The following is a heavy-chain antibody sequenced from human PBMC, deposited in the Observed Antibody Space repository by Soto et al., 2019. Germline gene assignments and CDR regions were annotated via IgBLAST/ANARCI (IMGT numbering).Heavy chain of an antibody. D-gene: IGHD1-26*01. CDR1: GFTFGDAW. Sequence: GGSLRLSWAASGFTFGDAWMSWVRQAPGKGLEWVGRIKSNSDGGTTDYAAPVKGRFTISRDDSKNTMYLQMNSLKTEDTAVYYCVRWDSGNPENWGQGTLVTVSS. CDR3: VRWDSGNPEN. V-gene: IGHV3-15*01. CDR2: IKSNSDGGTT. J-gene: IGHJ4*02.